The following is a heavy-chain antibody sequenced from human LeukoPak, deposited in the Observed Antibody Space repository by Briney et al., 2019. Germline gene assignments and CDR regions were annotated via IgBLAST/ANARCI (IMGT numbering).Heavy chain of an antibody. Sequence: ASVNVSCKASGYTFSNYGISWVRQAPGQGLEWMGWISAYNGNTNYAQNLQGRVTMTTDTSASTAFMELRSLRSDDTAVYYCARVGSSGWYVVDVWGQGTTVTVSS. CDR1: GYTFSNYG. CDR3: ARVGSSGWYVVDV. V-gene: IGHV1-18*01. CDR2: ISAYNGNT. J-gene: IGHJ6*02. D-gene: IGHD6-19*01.